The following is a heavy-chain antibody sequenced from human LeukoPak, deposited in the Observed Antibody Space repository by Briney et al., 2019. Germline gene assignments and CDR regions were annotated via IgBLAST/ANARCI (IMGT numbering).Heavy chain of an antibody. V-gene: IGHV3-23*01. CDR2: ISGSGGST. D-gene: IGHD2-2*01. J-gene: IGHJ6*02. CDR3: AKALGPLYCSSTSCLQLYYYYYGMDV. Sequence: AGGSLRLSCAASGFTFSSYAMSWVRQAPGKGLEWVSAISGSGGSTYYADSVKGRFTISRDNSKNTLYLQMNSLRAEDTAVYYCAKALGPLYCSSTSCLQLYYYYYGMDVWGQGTTVTVSS. CDR1: GFTFSSYA.